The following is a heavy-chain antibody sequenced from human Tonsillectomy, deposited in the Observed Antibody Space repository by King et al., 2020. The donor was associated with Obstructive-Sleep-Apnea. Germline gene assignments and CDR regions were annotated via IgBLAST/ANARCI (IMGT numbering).Heavy chain of an antibody. D-gene: IGHD2-8*01. CDR2: IATTSGYT. CDR3: AREGRWTHDVFSL. V-gene: IGHV3-11*06. Sequence: VQLVESGGDLVQPGGSLRLSCSASGFTFGEYYMSWIRQAPGRGLEWISYIATTSGYTTYAESVKGRFTISRDNAQNSLYLQMHSLTVDDTGIYYCAREGRWTHDVFSLWGQGTMVTVSS. J-gene: IGHJ3*01. CDR1: GFTFGEYY.